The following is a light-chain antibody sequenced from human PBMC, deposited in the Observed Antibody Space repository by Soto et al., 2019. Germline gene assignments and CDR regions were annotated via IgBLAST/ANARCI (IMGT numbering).Light chain of an antibody. J-gene: IGLJ2*01. CDR3: SSYTGSSTVV. V-gene: IGLV2-14*01. CDR2: DVS. Sequence: QSVLTQPASVSGSPGQSITISCTGTSSDVGGYNYVSWYQQHPGKAPKLMIYDVSNRSSGVSNRFSGSRSGNTASLTISGLQADDEADYYCSSYTGSSTVVFGGRTKLTVL. CDR1: SSDVGGYNY.